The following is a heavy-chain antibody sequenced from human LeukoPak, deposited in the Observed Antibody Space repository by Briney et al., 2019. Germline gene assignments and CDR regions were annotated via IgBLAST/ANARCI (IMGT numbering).Heavy chain of an antibody. CDR1: GFTFSSYG. Sequence: GGSLRLSCAASGFTFSSYGMHWVRQAPGKGLEWVASILYDGSKKYYADSVKGQFTISRDNSKNTLYLQMNSLRAKDMAVYYCAKQSPRPNYYYMDVWGKGTTVTISS. V-gene: IGHV3-30*02. CDR3: AKQSPRPNYYYMDV. J-gene: IGHJ6*03. CDR2: ILYDGSKK.